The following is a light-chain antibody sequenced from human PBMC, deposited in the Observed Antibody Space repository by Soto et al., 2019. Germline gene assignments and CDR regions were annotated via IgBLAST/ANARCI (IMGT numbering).Light chain of an antibody. V-gene: IGLV2-14*03. J-gene: IGLJ1*01. CDR3: SSYTSTSTYV. CDR2: DVT. CDR1: SSDVGGYSY. Sequence: QSALTQPASVSGSPGQSITISCTGTSSDVGGYSYVSWYQQHPGKAPKLMIVDVTNRPSGVSNRFSGSKSGNTASLTISGRQAEDEADYYCSSYTSTSTYVFGTGTKLTVL.